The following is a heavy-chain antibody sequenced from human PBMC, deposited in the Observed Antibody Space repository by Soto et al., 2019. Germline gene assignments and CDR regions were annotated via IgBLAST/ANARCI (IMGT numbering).Heavy chain of an antibody. V-gene: IGHV4-59*01. CDR2: IYYSGST. CDR3: GRGGLCIGIAAAGCVYFDY. J-gene: IGHJ4*02. Sequence: SETLSLTCTVSGGSISSYYWSWIRQPPGKGLEWIGYIYYSGSTNYNPSLKSRVTISVDTSKNQFSLKLSSVTAADTAVYYCGRGGLCIGIAAAGCVYFDYWGQGTPVTVSS. D-gene: IGHD6-13*01. CDR1: GGSISSYY.